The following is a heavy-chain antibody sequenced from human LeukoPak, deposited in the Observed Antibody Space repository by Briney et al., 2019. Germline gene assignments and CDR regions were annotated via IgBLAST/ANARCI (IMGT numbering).Heavy chain of an antibody. D-gene: IGHD3-22*01. Sequence: ASVKVSCKVSGYTFTDYYMHWVRQAPGQGLEWMGWINPNGGGTNYAQQFQGRVTMTRDTSFNTGYMELSSLRSDDTAVYYCARRYHYHTSAYYYGFNHWGQGTLVTVSS. V-gene: IGHV1-2*02. J-gene: IGHJ4*02. CDR2: INPNGGGT. CDR3: ARRYHYHTSAYYYGFNH. CDR1: GYTFTDYY.